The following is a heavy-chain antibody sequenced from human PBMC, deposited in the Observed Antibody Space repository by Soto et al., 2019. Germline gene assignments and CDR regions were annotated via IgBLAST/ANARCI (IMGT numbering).Heavy chain of an antibody. Sequence: ASVKVSCKASGDTFTTYDINWVRQATGHGLEWMGWINPNSGNIGYAQRFQGRGTMTRDTAIRTAYMEVSSLRSDDTAVYYCARGRASGSYYLLDYWRQGTLVTVSS. CDR1: GDTFTTYD. D-gene: IGHD3-10*01. V-gene: IGHV1-8*01. J-gene: IGHJ4*02. CDR2: INPNSGNI. CDR3: ARGRASGSYYLLDY.